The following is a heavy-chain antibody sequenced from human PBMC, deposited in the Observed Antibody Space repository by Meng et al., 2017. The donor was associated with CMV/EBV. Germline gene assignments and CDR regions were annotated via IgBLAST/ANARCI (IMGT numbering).Heavy chain of an antibody. V-gene: IGHV3-23*01. CDR2: IGASGYYT. CDR3: AKAPTRRYYFDS. Sequence: CAASEFSITDYAVNWVRQAPGKGLGWVSVIGASGYYTFYAGSVKGRFTIGRDISKNTVYLQTNSLRDEDTAVYFCAKAPTRRYYFDSWGQGSLVTVSS. J-gene: IGHJ4*02. CDR1: EFSITDYA. D-gene: IGHD5-24*01.